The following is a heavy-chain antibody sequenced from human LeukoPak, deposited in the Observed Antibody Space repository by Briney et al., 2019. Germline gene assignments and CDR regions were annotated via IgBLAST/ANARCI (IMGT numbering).Heavy chain of an antibody. J-gene: IGHJ4*02. Sequence: GKSLKISCKSSGYTFPNYWIGWVRQMPGKGLEWMGIIHLGDSNTRYSPSFQGQVTISADKSISTAYLQWSSLKASDTAMYYCARRVGRIGDYFDYWGQGTLVTVSS. CDR1: GYTFPNYW. V-gene: IGHV5-51*01. CDR3: ARRVGRIGDYFDY. D-gene: IGHD3-10*01. CDR2: IHLGDSNT.